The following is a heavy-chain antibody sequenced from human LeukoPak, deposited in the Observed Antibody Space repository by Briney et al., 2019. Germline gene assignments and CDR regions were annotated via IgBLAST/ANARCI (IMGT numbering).Heavy chain of an antibody. CDR2: IDHSGST. Sequence: PSETLSLTCAVYGGSFSGYYWSWIRQPPGKGLEWIGEIDHSGSTNYNPSLKSRVTISVDTSKNQFSLKLSSVTAADTAVYYCARGSAFDPWGQGTLVTVSS. CDR1: GGSFSGYY. CDR3: ARGSAFDP. J-gene: IGHJ5*02. V-gene: IGHV4-34*01.